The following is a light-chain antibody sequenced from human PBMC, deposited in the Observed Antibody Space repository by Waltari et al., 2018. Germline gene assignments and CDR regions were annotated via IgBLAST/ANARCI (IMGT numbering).Light chain of an antibody. CDR1: SSDVGFYTY. CDR3: NSYTGSSSWV. CDR2: DVF. J-gene: IGLJ3*02. V-gene: IGLV2-14*01. Sequence: QSALTQPASVSGSPGQSITISCTGTSSDVGFYTYVSWYQQHPGKAPNPIIYDVFERPSGVSNRFSGSKSGNTASLTISGLLAEDEADYYCNSYTGSSSWVFGGGTKLTVL.